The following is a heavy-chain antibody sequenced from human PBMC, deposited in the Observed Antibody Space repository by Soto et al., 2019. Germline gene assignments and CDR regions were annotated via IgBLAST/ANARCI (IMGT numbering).Heavy chain of an antibody. J-gene: IGHJ6*02. Sequence: GGSLRLSCTASGFTFSDYGMVWVRQAPGKGPEWVSAISGDGERTYYPDSVKGRFSISRDNLKNTLFLQMNSLRAEDTAVYYCAKPDVWGQGTTVTVSS. CDR2: ISGDGERT. V-gene: IGHV3-23*01. CDR1: GFTFSDYG. CDR3: AKPDV.